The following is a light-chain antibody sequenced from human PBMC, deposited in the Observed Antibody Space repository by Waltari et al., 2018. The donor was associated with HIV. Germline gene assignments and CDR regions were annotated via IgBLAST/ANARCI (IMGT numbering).Light chain of an antibody. CDR1: SSNIGSNS. V-gene: IGLV1-47*01. Sequence: QSELTRPPSVSGTPGPRVTISCSGSSSNIGSNSVYWYQQLPGTAPKLLISRNNQRPSGVPDRFSGSKSGTSASLAISGLRAEDEADYFCAASDDSLSGWLFGGGTKLTVL. CDR3: AASDDSLSGWL. J-gene: IGLJ3*02. CDR2: RNN.